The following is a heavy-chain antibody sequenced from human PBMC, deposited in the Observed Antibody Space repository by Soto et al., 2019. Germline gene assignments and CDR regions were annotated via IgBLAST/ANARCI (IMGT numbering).Heavy chain of an antibody. Sequence: SETLSLTCAVYCGSFSGYYWSWIRQPPGKGLEWIGEINHSGSTNYNPSLKSRVTISVDTSKNQFSLKLSSVTAADTAVYYCARGRYYYDSSGYYVLWGQGTLVTVSS. CDR1: CGSFSGYY. J-gene: IGHJ4*02. V-gene: IGHV4-34*01. CDR2: INHSGST. D-gene: IGHD3-22*01. CDR3: ARGRYYYDSSGYYVL.